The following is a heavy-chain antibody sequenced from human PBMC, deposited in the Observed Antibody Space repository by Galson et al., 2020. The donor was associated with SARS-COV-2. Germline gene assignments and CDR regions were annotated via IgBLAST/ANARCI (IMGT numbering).Heavy chain of an antibody. J-gene: IGHJ4*02. CDR1: GFTFNNYG. V-gene: IGHV3-23*01. CDR3: AKEIGSSRPFDY. D-gene: IGHD5-18*01. Sequence: GESLKISCAASGFTFNNYGMSWVRQAPGKGLEFVSAISANGFDTYYADSVKGRFTISRDNSRNTLSLQMNSLRAEDTALYYCAKEIGSSRPFDYWGRGTLVTVSS. CDR2: ISANGFDT.